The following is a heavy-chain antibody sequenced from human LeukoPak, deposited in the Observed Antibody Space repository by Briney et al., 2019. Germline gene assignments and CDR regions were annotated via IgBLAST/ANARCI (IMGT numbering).Heavy chain of an antibody. J-gene: IGHJ4*02. D-gene: IGHD1-26*01. V-gene: IGHV3-21*01. CDR1: GFTFSSYR. CDR3: ARDRQYSGSYYGHLNTFDY. Sequence: PGGSLRLSCAASGFTFSSYRMNWVRQAPGKGLEWVSSISSSSSYIYYADSVKGRFTISRDNAKNSLYLQMNSLRAEDTAVYYCARDRQYSGSYYGHLNTFDYWGQGTLVAVSS. CDR2: ISSSSSYI.